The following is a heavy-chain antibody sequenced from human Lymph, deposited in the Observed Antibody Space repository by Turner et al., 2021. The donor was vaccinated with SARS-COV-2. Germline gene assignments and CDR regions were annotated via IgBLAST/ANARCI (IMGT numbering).Heavy chain of an antibody. CDR1: GFPFDDYG. J-gene: IGHJ4*02. CDR2: INWNGGST. V-gene: IGHV3-20*01. Sequence: VQLVESGGGVVRPGGSLRLSCAASGFPFDDYGMSWVRQAPGRGLEWVAKINWNGGSTGYADSVKGRFTISRDNAKNSLYLQVNSLRAEDTALYHCARGTGAADYWGQGTLVTVSS. D-gene: IGHD7-27*01. CDR3: ARGTGAADY.